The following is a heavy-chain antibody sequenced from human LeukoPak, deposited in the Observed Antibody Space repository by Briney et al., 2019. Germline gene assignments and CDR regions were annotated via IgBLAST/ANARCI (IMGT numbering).Heavy chain of an antibody. Sequence: PGGSLRLSCAASGLTFSNYGMHWVRQAPGKGLEWVAFIRYDGSNKYYADSVKGRFIISRDNANNSLFLQMNSLRVEDTAVYYCASTIMRPWVDYWGQGTLVTVSS. J-gene: IGHJ4*02. CDR2: IRYDGSNK. CDR1: GLTFSNYG. D-gene: IGHD3-9*01. V-gene: IGHV3-30*02. CDR3: ASTIMRPWVDY.